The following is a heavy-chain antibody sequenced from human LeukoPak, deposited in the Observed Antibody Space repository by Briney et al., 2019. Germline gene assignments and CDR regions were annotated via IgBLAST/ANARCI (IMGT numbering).Heavy chain of an antibody. CDR1: GFTFSSYA. D-gene: IGHD3-22*01. Sequence: GGSLRLSCAASGFTFSSYAMSWFRQAPGKGLEWVGFIRSKAYGGTTEYAASVKGRFTISRDDSKSIAYLQMNSLKTEDTAVYYCTRVGTNYYDSSGLFDYWGQGTLVTVSS. V-gene: IGHV3-49*03. CDR2: IRSKAYGGTT. CDR3: TRVGTNYYDSSGLFDY. J-gene: IGHJ4*02.